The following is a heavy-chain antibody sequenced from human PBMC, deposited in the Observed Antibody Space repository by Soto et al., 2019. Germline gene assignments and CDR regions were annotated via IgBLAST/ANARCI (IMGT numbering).Heavy chain of an antibody. CDR1: GGSISSYY. CDR3: ARHRADYSNFVFGPDENSLRYGSGYYYYMDV. CDR2: IYYSGST. Sequence: SETLSLTCTVSGGSISSYYWSWIRQPPGKGLEWIGYIYYSGSTNYNPSLKSRVTISVDTSKNQFSLKLSSVTAADTAVYYCARHRADYSNFVFGPDENSLRYGSGYYYYMDVWGKGTTVTVSS. D-gene: IGHD4-4*01. J-gene: IGHJ6*03. V-gene: IGHV4-59*08.